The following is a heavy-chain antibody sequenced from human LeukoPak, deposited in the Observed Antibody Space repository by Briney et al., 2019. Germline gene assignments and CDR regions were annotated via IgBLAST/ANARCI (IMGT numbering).Heavy chain of an antibody. Sequence: RSETLSLTCNVSGGSISSGGYYWSWIRQHPGKGLEWIGYIYYSGSTYYNPSLKSRVTISVDTSKNQFSLKLSSVTAADTAVYYCARRAYSYGDFDYWGQGTLVTVSS. CDR3: ARRAYSYGDFDY. CDR2: IYYSGST. CDR1: GGSISSGGYY. J-gene: IGHJ4*02. D-gene: IGHD5-18*01. V-gene: IGHV4-31*03.